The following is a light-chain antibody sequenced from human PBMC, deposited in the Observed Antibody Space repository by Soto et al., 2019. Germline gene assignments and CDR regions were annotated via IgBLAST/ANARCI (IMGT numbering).Light chain of an antibody. V-gene: IGKV1-9*01. CDR1: QGISSY. CDR2: AAS. CDR3: QQLNSYPVT. Sequence: DIQLTQSPSFLSASVGDRVTITCRASQGISSYLAWYQQKPGKAPKLLIYAASTLQSGGPSRFSGSGSGTDFTLTISSLQPEDFATYYCQQLNSYPVTFGQGTKVEIK. J-gene: IGKJ1*01.